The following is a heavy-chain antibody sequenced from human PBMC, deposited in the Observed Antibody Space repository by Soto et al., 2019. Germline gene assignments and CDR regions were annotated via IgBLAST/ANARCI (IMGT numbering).Heavy chain of an antibody. J-gene: IGHJ4*02. CDR2: INHSGST. D-gene: IGHD3-10*01. CDR1: GGSFSGYY. CDR3: ARGLYRRSGSFDY. Sequence: QVQLQQWGAGLLKPSETLSLTCAVYGGSFSGYYWSWIRQPPGKGLEWIGEINHSGSTNYNPSLKSRVTISVDTSKNQFSLKLSSVTAADTAVYYCARGLYRRSGSFDYWGQGTLVTVSS. V-gene: IGHV4-34*01.